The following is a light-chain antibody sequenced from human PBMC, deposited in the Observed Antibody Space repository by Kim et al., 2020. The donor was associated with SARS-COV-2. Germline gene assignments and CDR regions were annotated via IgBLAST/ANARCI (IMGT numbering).Light chain of an antibody. CDR2: KAS. CDR1: QSIDGW. J-gene: IGKJ1*01. V-gene: IGKV1-5*03. CDR3: QQYYDYPWT. Sequence: DIQMTKSPSTLSASVGDRVTISCRASQSIDGWMSWFQHPPGKAPKLLIYKASRLESGVPSRFSGTGSGTEFTLTISGLQPDDFGTYYCQQYYDYPWTFGQGTKVDIK.